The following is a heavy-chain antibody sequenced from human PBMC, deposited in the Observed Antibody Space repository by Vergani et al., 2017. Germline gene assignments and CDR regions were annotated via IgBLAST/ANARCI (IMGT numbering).Heavy chain of an antibody. CDR1: EFTFNHYA. D-gene: IGHD1-1*01. J-gene: IGHJ4*02. CDR3: AKFPLNITTPDRGDF. CDR2: ISGSGGST. Sequence: EVQLLESGGDLVQPGGSLRLSCAASEFTFNHYAMNWVRQAPGKGLEWVSGISGSGGSTYYAGSVKGRFTISRDSSKNTLYLQMNSLSAGDTAVYYCAKFPLNITTPDRGDFWGQGSLVTVSS. V-gene: IGHV3-23*01.